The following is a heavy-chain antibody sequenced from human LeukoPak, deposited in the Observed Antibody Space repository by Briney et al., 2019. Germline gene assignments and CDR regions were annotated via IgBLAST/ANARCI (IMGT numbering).Heavy chain of an antibody. CDR1: GGSIRSYY. V-gene: IGHV4-59*08. CDR3: ASGSYYFDF. J-gene: IGHJ4*02. D-gene: IGHD1-26*01. CDR2: IYYSGST. Sequence: SETLSLTCTVSGGSIRSYYWSWIRQPPGKGLEWIGYIYYSGSTKYNPSLKSRATISVDTSKNQFSLKLSSVTAADTAVYYCASGSYYFDFWGQGTLVTVSS.